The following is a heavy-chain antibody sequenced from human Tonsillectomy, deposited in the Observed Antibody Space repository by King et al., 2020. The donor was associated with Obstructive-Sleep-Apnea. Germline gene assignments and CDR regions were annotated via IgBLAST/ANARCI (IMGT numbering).Heavy chain of an antibody. CDR3: ARTHYDFWSGYFTGAFDI. V-gene: IGHV3-48*02. CDR1: GFTFSSYS. D-gene: IGHD3-3*01. J-gene: IGHJ3*02. CDR2: ISSSSSTI. Sequence: VQLVESGGGLVQPGGSLRLSCAASGFTFSSYSMNWVRQAPGKGLEWVSYISSSSSTIYYADSVKGRFTISRDNAKNSLYLQMNSLRDEDTAVYYCARTHYDFWSGYFTGAFDIWGQGTMVTVSS.